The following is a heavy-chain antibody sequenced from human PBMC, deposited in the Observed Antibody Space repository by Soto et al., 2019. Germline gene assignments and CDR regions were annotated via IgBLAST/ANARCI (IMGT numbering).Heavy chain of an antibody. Sequence: SETLSLTCAVSGYSISSSNWWGWIRQPPGKGLEWIGYIYYSGSTYYNPSLKSRVTMSVDTSKNQFSLKLSSVTAVDTAVYYCARSPIFQPVDGGFDPWGQGTLVTVSS. CDR2: IYYSGST. D-gene: IGHD6-19*01. V-gene: IGHV4-28*01. CDR1: GYSISSSNW. J-gene: IGHJ5*02. CDR3: ARSPIFQPVDGGFDP.